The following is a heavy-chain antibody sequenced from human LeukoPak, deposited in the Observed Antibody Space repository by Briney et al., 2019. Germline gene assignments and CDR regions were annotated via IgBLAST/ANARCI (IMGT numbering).Heavy chain of an antibody. CDR1: GGSFSGYY. V-gene: IGHV4-4*07. J-gene: IGHJ5*02. CDR2: IYTSGST. D-gene: IGHD3-10*01. CDR3: ARDPHKYYYGSGSYGWFDP. Sequence: PSETLSLTCAVYGGSFSGYYWSWIRQPAGKGLEWIGRIYTSGSTNYNPSLKSRVTISVDTSKNQFSLKLSSVTAADTAVYYCARDPHKYYYGSGSYGWFDPWGQGTLVTVSS.